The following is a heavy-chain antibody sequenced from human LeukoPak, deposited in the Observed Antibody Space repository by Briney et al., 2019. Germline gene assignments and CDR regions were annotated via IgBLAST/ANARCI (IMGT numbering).Heavy chain of an antibody. J-gene: IGHJ6*03. CDR2: IYYSGST. Sequence: SETLSLTCTVSGGSISSYYWSWIRQPPGKGLEWIGYIYYSGSTNYNPSLKSRVTISVDTSKNQFSLKLSSVTAADTAVYYCARDHYPYYYMVVWGKETTVTVSS. CDR3: ARDHYPYYYMVV. CDR1: GGSISSYY. V-gene: IGHV4-59*01.